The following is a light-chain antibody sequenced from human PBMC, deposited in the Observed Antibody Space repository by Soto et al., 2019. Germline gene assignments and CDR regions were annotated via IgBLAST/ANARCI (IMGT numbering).Light chain of an antibody. J-gene: IGKJ4*01. CDR2: GAS. CDR1: QSVRISY. CDR3: QQYGSSPPIT. V-gene: IGKV3-20*01. Sequence: EIVLTQSPGTLSLSPGERATLSCRASQSVRISYLAWYQQKPGQAPRLLMYGASNRATGIPDRFSGSGSGTDFTLTISRLEPEDFAVYYCQQYGSSPPITFGGGTKVEIK.